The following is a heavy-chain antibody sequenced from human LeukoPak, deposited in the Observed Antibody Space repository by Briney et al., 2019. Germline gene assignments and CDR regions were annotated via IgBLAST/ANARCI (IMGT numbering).Heavy chain of an antibody. V-gene: IGHV3-7*01. J-gene: IGHJ4*02. CDR3: TRVIVAVPGYFDYFDF. CDR2: INEDGSNK. Sequence: GGSLRLSCTASGFSFSNHYMRWIRQAPGKGLEWVANINEDGSNKWHLGSVKGRFTVSRDNAGNSLYLQMNSLRVEDTAVYYCTRVIVAVPGYFDYFDFWGQGVLVTVSS. D-gene: IGHD6-19*01. CDR1: GFSFSNHY.